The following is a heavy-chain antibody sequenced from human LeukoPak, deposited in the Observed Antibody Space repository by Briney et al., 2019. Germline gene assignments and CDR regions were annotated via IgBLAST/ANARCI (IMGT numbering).Heavy chain of an antibody. CDR2: IIPIFGTA. CDR3: ARDRGPYCSGGSCYFTDALDI. D-gene: IGHD2-15*01. CDR1: GGTFSSYA. Sequence: ASVKVSCKASGGTFSSYAISWVRQAPGQGLEWMGGIIPIFGTANYAQKFQGRVTITADESTSTAYMELSSLRSEDTAVYYCARDRGPYCSGGSCYFTDALDIWGQGTMVTVSS. V-gene: IGHV1-69*13. J-gene: IGHJ3*02.